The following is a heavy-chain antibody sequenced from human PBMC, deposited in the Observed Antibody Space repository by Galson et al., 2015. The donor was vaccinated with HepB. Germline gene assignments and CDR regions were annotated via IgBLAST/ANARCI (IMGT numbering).Heavy chain of an antibody. J-gene: IGHJ6*02. D-gene: IGHD3-22*01. Sequence: SVKVSCKASGGTFSSYAISWVRQAPGQGLEWMGGIIPIFGTANYAQKFQGRVTITADKSTSTAYMELSSLRSEDTAVYYCARLRWIGVSYYDSSGDAGLYGMDVWGQGTTVTVSS. V-gene: IGHV1-69*06. CDR2: IIPIFGTA. CDR1: GGTFSSYA. CDR3: ARLRWIGVSYYDSSGDAGLYGMDV.